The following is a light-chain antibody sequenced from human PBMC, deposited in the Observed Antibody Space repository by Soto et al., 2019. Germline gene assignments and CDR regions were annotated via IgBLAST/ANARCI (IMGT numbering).Light chain of an antibody. CDR2: AAS. J-gene: IGKJ1*01. CDR3: QQYGTSPWA. CDR1: QSVGRNY. Sequence: EIVLTLFPGTLSLSPGERATLSCRASQSVGRNYVAWYQQKPGQAPRVIIYAASNRASGIPDRFSGSGSGSDFTLTISRLEPEDFAVYYCQQYGTSPWAFGQGTKVEIK. V-gene: IGKV3-20*01.